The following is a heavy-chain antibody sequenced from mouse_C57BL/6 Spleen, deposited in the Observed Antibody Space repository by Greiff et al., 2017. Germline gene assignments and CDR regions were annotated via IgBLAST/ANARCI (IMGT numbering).Heavy chain of an antibody. J-gene: IGHJ3*01. CDR2: IYPGSGNT. Sequence: QVQLQQSGPELVKPGASVKISCKASGYSFTSYYIHWVKQRPGQGLAWIGWIYPGSGNTKYNEKFKGKATLTADTSSSTAYMQLSSLTSEDSAVYYCARDSSGGGFAYWGQGTLVTVSA. CDR1: GYSFTSYY. CDR3: ARDSSGGGFAY. D-gene: IGHD3-2*02. V-gene: IGHV1-66*01.